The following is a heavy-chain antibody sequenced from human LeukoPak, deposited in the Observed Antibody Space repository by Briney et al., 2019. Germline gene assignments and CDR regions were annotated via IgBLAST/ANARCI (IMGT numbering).Heavy chain of an antibody. V-gene: IGHV3-23*01. Sequence: PGGSLRLSCAASGFTFSSYAMSWVRQAPGKGLEWVSAISGSGGSTYYADSVKGRFTISRDNSKNTLYLQMNRLRAEDTAVYYCAKDIVVVPAAIGFDYWGQGTPVTVSS. CDR2: ISGSGGST. CDR1: GFTFSSYA. D-gene: IGHD2-2*01. CDR3: AKDIVVVPAAIGFDY. J-gene: IGHJ4*02.